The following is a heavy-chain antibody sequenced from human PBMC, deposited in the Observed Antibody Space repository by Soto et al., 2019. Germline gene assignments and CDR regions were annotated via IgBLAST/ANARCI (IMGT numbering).Heavy chain of an antibody. V-gene: IGHV4-61*01. CDR1: GGSVSSGSYY. CDR2: IYYSGST. J-gene: IGHJ4*02. Sequence: SETLSLTCTVSGGSVSSGSYYWSWIRQPPGKGLEWIGYIYYSGSTNYNPSLKSRVTISVDTSKNQFSLKLSSVTAADTAVYYCARADTAMGLYYFDYWGQGTLVTVSS. CDR3: ARADTAMGLYYFDY. D-gene: IGHD5-18*01.